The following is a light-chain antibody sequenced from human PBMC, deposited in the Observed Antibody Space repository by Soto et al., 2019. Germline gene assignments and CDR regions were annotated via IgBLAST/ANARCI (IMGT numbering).Light chain of an antibody. CDR1: SSNIGSHY. CDR2: WNN. V-gene: IGLV1-47*01. CDR3: AAWDDSLNVL. J-gene: IGLJ2*01. Sequence: QSVLTQPPSASGTPGQRVTISCSGSSSNIGSHYVYWYQQLPGTAPKLLIYWNNKRPSGVPDRFSGSKSGTSASLAISGLRSEDEADYYCAAWDDSLNVLFGGGTKLTVL.